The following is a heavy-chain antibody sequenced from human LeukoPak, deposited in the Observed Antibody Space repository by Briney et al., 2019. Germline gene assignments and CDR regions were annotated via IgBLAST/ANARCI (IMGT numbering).Heavy chain of an antibody. Sequence: GGSLRLSCAASGFSFSSDWMHWVRQAPGKGLVWVSRINSDGSSTTYADSVKGRFTISRDNAKNSLYLQMNSLRAEDTAVYYCARDLPDIVVVPAAHDYWGQGTLVTVSS. V-gene: IGHV3-74*01. CDR2: INSDGSST. CDR1: GFSFSSDW. J-gene: IGHJ4*02. D-gene: IGHD2-2*01. CDR3: ARDLPDIVVVPAAHDY.